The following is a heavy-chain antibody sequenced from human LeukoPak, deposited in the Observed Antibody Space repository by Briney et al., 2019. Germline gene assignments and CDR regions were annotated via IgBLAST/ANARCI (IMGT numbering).Heavy chain of an antibody. V-gene: IGHV4-61*01. J-gene: IGHJ6*02. Sequence: SETLSLTCTVSGGSVSSGSYYWSWIWQPPGKGLEWIGYIYYSGSTNYNPSLKSRVTISVDTSKNQFSLKLSSVTAADTAVYYCARDPAYDSSGFYYGMDVWGQGTTVTVSS. D-gene: IGHD3-22*01. CDR3: ARDPAYDSSGFYYGMDV. CDR1: GGSVSSGSYY. CDR2: IYYSGST.